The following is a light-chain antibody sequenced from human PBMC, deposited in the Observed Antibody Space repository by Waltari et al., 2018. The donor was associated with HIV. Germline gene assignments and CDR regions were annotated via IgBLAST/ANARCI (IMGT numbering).Light chain of an antibody. V-gene: IGLV6-57*04. CDR1: SGSIDDNY. CDR3: QSHGYHIVV. J-gene: IGLJ2*01. CDR2: EDN. Sequence: NFMLTPPPSVSESAGNTVTISCTRSSGSIDDNYVQWYQQRPDSAPTTLIYEDNKRPTGVPDRFSGSVDSSANSDSRTMAGLKTEDEADYYGQSHGYHIVVFGGGTKLTVL.